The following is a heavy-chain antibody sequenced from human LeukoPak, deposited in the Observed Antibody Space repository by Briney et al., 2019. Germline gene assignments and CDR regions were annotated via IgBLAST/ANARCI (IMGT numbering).Heavy chain of an antibody. J-gene: IGHJ4*02. D-gene: IGHD4-11*01. V-gene: IGHV1-46*01. CDR1: GYTFTSYY. Sequence: ASVKVSCKASGYTFTSYYMHWVRRAPGQGLEWMGIINPIGGTTDYPQKFQGRVTMTRDTSTSTVYMELSSLSPEDTAVYYCARQQGLQNLNFDYWGQGALVTVSS. CDR3: ARQQGLQNLNFDY. CDR2: INPIGGTT.